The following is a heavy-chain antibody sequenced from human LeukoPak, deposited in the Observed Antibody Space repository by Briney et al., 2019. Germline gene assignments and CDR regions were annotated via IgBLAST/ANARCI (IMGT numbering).Heavy chain of an antibody. CDR3: ARVVTPSYYYYGMDV. D-gene: IGHD4-23*01. Sequence: GESLKISCKGSGYSFTSYWIGWVRQMPGKGLEWMGIIYPGDSDTRYSPSFQGQVTISADKSISTAYLQWSSLKASDTAMYYCARVVTPSYYYYGMDVWGQGTTVTVSS. CDR1: GYSFTSYW. J-gene: IGHJ6*02. CDR2: IYPGDSDT. V-gene: IGHV5-51*01.